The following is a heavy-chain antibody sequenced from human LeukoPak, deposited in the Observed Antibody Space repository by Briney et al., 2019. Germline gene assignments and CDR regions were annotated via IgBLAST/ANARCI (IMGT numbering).Heavy chain of an antibody. Sequence: GSSVKVSCKASGGTFSSYAISWVRQAPGQGLEWMGGIIPIFGTAIYTQKFQGRVTMTEDTSTDIAYMELSSLRSEDTAVYYCATELRGYDYVPLPPNFDYWGQGTLVTVSS. J-gene: IGHJ4*02. CDR3: ATELRGYDYVPLPPNFDY. V-gene: IGHV1-69*06. CDR2: IIPIFGTA. CDR1: GGTFSSYA. D-gene: IGHD3-16*01.